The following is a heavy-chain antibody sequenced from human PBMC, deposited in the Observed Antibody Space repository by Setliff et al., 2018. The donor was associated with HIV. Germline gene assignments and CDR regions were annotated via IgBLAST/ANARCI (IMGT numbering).Heavy chain of an antibody. V-gene: IGHV4-39*01. CDR2: IHYNGRT. Sequence: SETLSLTCTVSGDSITNDDYYWGWIRQPPGKGLEWIAIIHYNGRTYYDPSLKSRVTIFVDTSKTQFYQKLRSVTASDTAVYYCARYTSKLDWFDPWGQGTLVTVSS. CDR1: GDSITNDDYY. J-gene: IGHJ5*02. D-gene: IGHD2-2*02. CDR3: ARYTSKLDWFDP.